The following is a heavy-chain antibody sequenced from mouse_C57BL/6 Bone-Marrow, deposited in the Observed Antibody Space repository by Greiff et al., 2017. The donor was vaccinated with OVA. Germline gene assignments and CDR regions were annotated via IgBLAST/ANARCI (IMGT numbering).Heavy chain of an antibody. CDR1: GFTFSDYY. V-gene: IGHV5-12*01. CDR3: ARHGEGRVPSMDY. CDR2: ISNGGGST. J-gene: IGHJ4*01. D-gene: IGHD6-1*01. Sequence: EVHLVESGGGLVQPGGSLKLSCAASGFTFSDYYMYWVRQTPEKRLEWVAYISNGGGSTYYPDTVKGRFTISRENAKNTLYLQMSRLKSEDTAMYYCARHGEGRVPSMDYWGQGTSVTVSS.